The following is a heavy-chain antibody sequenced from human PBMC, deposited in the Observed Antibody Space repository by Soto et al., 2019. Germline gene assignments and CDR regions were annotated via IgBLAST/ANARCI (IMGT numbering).Heavy chain of an antibody. V-gene: IGHV1-69*13. J-gene: IGHJ6*02. CDR2: IIPIFGTA. CDR3: ARNLRCISISCNPHIVYYGMDV. Sequence: GASVKVSCKASGGTFSSYAISWVRQAPGQGLEWMGGIIPIFGTANYAQKFQGRVTITADESTSTAYMELSSLRSEDTAVYYCARNLRCISISCNPHIVYYGMDVWGQGTTVTVSS. CDR1: GGTFSSYA. D-gene: IGHD2-2*01.